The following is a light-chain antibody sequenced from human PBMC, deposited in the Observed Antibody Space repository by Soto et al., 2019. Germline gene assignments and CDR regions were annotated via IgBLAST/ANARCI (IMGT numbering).Light chain of an antibody. CDR2: EVS. Sequence: QSALTQPPSASGSPGXSVTISCTGTSSDVGGYNYVSWYQQHPGKAPKLMIYEVSKRPSGVPDRFSGSKSGNTASLTVSGLQAEDEADYYCNSYAGSNNWVFGGGTKLTVL. J-gene: IGLJ3*02. CDR3: NSYAGSNNWV. CDR1: SSDVGGYNY. V-gene: IGLV2-8*01.